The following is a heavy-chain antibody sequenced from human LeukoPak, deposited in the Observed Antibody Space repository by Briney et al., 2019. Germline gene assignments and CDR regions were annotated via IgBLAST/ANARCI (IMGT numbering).Heavy chain of an antibody. Sequence: ASVKVSCKASGYTFTSYGISWVRQAPGQGLEWMGWISAYNGNTNYAQKLQGRATMTTDTSTSTAYMELRSLRSDDTAVYYCARVEGYCSSTSCQRGYWFDPWGRGTLVTVSS. CDR1: GYTFTSYG. D-gene: IGHD2-2*01. J-gene: IGHJ5*02. CDR2: ISAYNGNT. V-gene: IGHV1-18*01. CDR3: ARVEGYCSSTSCQRGYWFDP.